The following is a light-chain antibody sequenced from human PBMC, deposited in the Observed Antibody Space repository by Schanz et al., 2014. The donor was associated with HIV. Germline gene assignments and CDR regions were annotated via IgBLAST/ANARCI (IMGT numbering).Light chain of an antibody. V-gene: IGLV1-51*02. Sequence: QSVLTQPPSVSAAPGQKVTISCSGSSSNIGNNYVSWYQQLPGTAPKLLIYSNDQRPSGVPDRLSGSKSGTSATLGITGLQTGDEADFYCGTWDSGLSLVLFGGGTKLTVL. CDR1: SSNIGNNY. CDR2: SND. CDR3: GTWDSGLSLVL. J-gene: IGLJ2*01.